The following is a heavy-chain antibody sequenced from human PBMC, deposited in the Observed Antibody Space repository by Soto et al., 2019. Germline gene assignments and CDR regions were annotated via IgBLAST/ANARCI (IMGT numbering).Heavy chain of an antibody. J-gene: IGHJ6*02. CDR2: IWYDGSNK. V-gene: IGHV3-33*01. CDR3: ARDHPWLENYYYGMDV. Sequence: QVQLVESGGGVVQPGRSLRLSCAASGFTFSSYGMHWVRQAPGKGLEWVAVIWYDGSNKYYADSVKGRFTISTDNSKNTLYLQMNSLRAEDTAVYYCARDHPWLENYYYGMDVWGQGTTVTVSS. D-gene: IGHD5-12*01. CDR1: GFTFSSYG.